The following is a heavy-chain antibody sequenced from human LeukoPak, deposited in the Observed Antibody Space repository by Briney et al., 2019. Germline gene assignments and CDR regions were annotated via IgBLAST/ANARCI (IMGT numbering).Heavy chain of an antibody. V-gene: IGHV4-30-4*08. J-gene: IGHJ2*01. D-gene: IGHD6-19*01. Sequence: PSQTLSLTCTVSGGSISSGDYYWSWIRQPPGKGLEWIGYIYYSGSTYYNPSLKSRVTISVDTSKNQFSLKLSSVTAADTAVYYCARSPVAVAGTRHFDLWGRGTLVTVSS. CDR1: GGSISSGDYY. CDR3: ARSPVAVAGTRHFDL. CDR2: IYYSGST.